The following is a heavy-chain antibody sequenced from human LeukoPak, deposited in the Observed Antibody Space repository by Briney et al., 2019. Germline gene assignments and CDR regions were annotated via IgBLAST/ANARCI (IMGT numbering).Heavy chain of an antibody. Sequence: SETLSLTCVVYGWSFGGSYWTWIRQPPGKVLQYIWEINPSGSPIYNPSLEGRVTISVDTSNNQFSLKLTSVTAADTAVYFCARRTYYYDDNAQARDYWGRGTLVTVYS. CDR3: ARRTYYYDDNAQARDY. D-gene: IGHD3-22*01. CDR1: GWSFGGSY. V-gene: IGHV4-34*01. J-gene: IGHJ4*02. CDR2: INPSGSP.